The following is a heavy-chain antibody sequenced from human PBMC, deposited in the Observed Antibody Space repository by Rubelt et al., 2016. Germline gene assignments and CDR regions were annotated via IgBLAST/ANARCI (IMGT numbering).Heavy chain of an antibody. D-gene: IGHD1-26*01. Sequence: QVQLQQWGAGLLKPSETLSLTCAVYGGSFSGYYWSWIRQPPGKGLEWIGEINHSGSTNYNPSLKSRITISGGTSRTRLSRKLGSVTAADTALYYCARRRRYSGSSYWYLELWGRGSLVTVSS. CDR1: GGSFSGYY. V-gene: IGHV4-34*01. CDR3: ARRRRYSGSSYWYLEL. CDR2: INHSGST. J-gene: IGHJ2*01.